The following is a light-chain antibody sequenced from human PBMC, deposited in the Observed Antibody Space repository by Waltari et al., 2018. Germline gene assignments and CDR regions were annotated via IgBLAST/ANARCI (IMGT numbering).Light chain of an antibody. CDR2: GAS. CDR3: QQDGSSPYT. J-gene: IGKJ2*01. Sequence: VLTQSPGTLSLSPGERATLSCRPSLSVSSGYLAWYQQKPGQAPRLLISGASSRATGIPDRVSGSGSGTDCTLTISRLEPEDFAVYYCQQDGSSPYTFGQGTKLGS. CDR1: LSVSSGY. V-gene: IGKV3-20*01.